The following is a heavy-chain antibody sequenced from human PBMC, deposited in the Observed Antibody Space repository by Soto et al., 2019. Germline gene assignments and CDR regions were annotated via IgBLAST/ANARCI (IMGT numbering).Heavy chain of an antibody. D-gene: IGHD5-18*01. Sequence: QVQLVESGGGVVQPGRSLRLSCAASGFTFSSYAMHWVRQAPGKGLEWVAVISYDGSNKYYADSVKGRFTISRDNSKNTLYLQMNSLRAEDTAVYYCARDDVDTAMVYYFDYWGQGTLVTVSS. V-gene: IGHV3-30-3*01. J-gene: IGHJ4*02. CDR1: GFTFSSYA. CDR2: ISYDGSNK. CDR3: ARDDVDTAMVYYFDY.